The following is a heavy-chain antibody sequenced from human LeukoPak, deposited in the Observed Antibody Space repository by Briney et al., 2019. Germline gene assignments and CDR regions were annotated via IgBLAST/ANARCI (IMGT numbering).Heavy chain of an antibody. CDR2: VTGGGDTT. V-gene: IGHV3-23*01. CDR3: AKMQGYFDY. CDR1: GFTISSNG. J-gene: IGHJ4*02. Sequence: PGGSLRLSCAASGFTISSNGMSWVRQAPGKGLEWVSAVTGGGDTTYYADSVRGRFTISRDNSKNTLYLQMNSLRAEDTAVHYCAKMQGYFDYWGQGTLVTVSS.